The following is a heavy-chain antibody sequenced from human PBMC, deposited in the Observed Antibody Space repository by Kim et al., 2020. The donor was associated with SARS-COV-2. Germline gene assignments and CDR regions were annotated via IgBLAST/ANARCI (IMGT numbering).Heavy chain of an antibody. CDR3: ASVGGYCSSTSCYTLFDY. V-gene: IGHV4-31*02. D-gene: IGHD2-2*01. Sequence: KSRVTISVDTSKNQFSLKLSSVTAADTAVYYCASVGGYCSSTSCYTLFDYWGQGTLVTVSS. J-gene: IGHJ4*02.